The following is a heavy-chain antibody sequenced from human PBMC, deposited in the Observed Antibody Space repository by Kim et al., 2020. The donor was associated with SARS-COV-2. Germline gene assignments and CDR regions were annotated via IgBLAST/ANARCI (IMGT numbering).Heavy chain of an antibody. D-gene: IGHD3-3*01. CDR1: GYTFTSYA. Sequence: ASVKVSCKASGYTFTSYAMNWVRQAPGQGLEWMGWINTNTGNPTYAQGFTGRFVFSLDTSVSTAYLQISSLKAEDTAVYYCPRHPVSITIFGVVISYWYFDLWGRGTLVTVSS. CDR2: INTNTGNP. V-gene: IGHV7-4-1*02. J-gene: IGHJ2*01. CDR3: PRHPVSITIFGVVISYWYFDL.